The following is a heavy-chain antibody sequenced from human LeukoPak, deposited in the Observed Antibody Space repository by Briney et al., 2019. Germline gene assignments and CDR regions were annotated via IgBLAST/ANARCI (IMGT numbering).Heavy chain of an antibody. J-gene: IGHJ3*02. CDR3: ARAGDTAMAHGAFDI. CDR1: GFTFRMYA. Sequence: PGGSLRLSCTASGFTFRMYAMSWVRQAPGKGLEWVSSISSSSSYIYYADSVKGRFTISRDNAKNSLYLQMNSLRAEDTAVYYCARAGDTAMAHGAFDIWGQGTMVTVSS. V-gene: IGHV3-21*01. CDR2: ISSSSSYI. D-gene: IGHD5-18*01.